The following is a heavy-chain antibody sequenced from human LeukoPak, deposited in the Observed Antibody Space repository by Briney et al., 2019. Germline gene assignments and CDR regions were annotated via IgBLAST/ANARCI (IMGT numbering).Heavy chain of an antibody. Sequence: PGGSLRLSCAASGFTFSSYEMNWVRQAPGKGLEWVSYISGSGSTTYYADSVKGRFTISRDNSKNTLYLQMNSLRAEDTAVYYCAKDLSNQPYYYGSGSLKGMDVWGQGTTVTVSS. J-gene: IGHJ6*02. CDR1: GFTFSSYE. D-gene: IGHD3-10*01. CDR2: ISGSGSTT. V-gene: IGHV3-23*01. CDR3: AKDLSNQPYYYGSGSLKGMDV.